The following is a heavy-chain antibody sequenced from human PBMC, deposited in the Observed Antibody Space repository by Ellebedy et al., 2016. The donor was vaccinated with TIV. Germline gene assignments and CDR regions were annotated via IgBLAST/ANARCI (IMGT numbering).Heavy chain of an antibody. J-gene: IGHJ6*02. Sequence: AASVKVSCKASGYTFTSHYMHWVRQAPGQGLEWMGIINPSGGSTSYAQKFQGRVTMTRDTSTSTVYMELSRLRSEDTAVYYCASPRTHGRGRVYYYGMDVWGQGTTVTVSS. D-gene: IGHD3-16*01. CDR3: ASPRTHGRGRVYYYGMDV. V-gene: IGHV1-46*01. CDR1: GYTFTSHY. CDR2: INPSGGST.